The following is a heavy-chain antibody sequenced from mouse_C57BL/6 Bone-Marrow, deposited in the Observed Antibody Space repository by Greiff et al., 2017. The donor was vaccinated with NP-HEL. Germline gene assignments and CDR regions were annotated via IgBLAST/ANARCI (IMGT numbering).Heavy chain of an antibody. CDR3: ARRDYGSGYWYFDV. J-gene: IGHJ1*03. D-gene: IGHD1-1*01. Sequence: QVQLQQPGAELVKPGASVKLSCKASGYTFTSYWMPWVKQRPGQGLEWIGMIHPNSGSTNYNEKFKSKATLTVDKSSSTASMQLSSLTTEDSAVYYCARRDYGSGYWYFDVWGTGTTVTVSS. V-gene: IGHV1-64*01. CDR1: GYTFTSYW. CDR2: IHPNSGST.